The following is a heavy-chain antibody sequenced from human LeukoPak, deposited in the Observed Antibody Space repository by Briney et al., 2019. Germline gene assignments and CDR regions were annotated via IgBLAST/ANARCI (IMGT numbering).Heavy chain of an antibody. CDR2: IRSTAYGGTT. Sequence: GGSLRLSCTASGFTFGDYAMSWFRQAPGKGLEWVSFIRSTAYGGTTEYAASVKGRFTISRDDSKSIAYLQMNSLKTEDTAFYYCSRGVGGGYDELDYWGQGTLVTVSS. CDR3: SRGVGGGYDELDY. D-gene: IGHD5-12*01. V-gene: IGHV3-49*03. CDR1: GFTFGDYA. J-gene: IGHJ4*02.